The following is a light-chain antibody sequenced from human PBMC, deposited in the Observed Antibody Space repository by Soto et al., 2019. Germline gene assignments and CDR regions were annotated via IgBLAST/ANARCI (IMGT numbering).Light chain of an antibody. Sequence: QSVLTQPASVSGSPGQSITISCTGTSSDVGGYNYVSWYQQHPGKAPKLMIYEVSNRPSGVSNRFSGSKSGNTASLTISGLQAEDEADYYCSSYTSSSLRVFCGGTKVTVL. J-gene: IGLJ3*02. CDR3: SSYTSSSLRV. CDR1: SSDVGGYNY. CDR2: EVS. V-gene: IGLV2-14*01.